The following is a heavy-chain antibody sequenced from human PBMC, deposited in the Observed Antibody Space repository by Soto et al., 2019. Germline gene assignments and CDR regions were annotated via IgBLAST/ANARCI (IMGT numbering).Heavy chain of an antibody. J-gene: IGHJ1*01. CDR3: ARDNPYYYASSGDIYN. D-gene: IGHD3-22*01. CDR1: GGSISSYY. V-gene: IGHV4-59*01. Sequence: PSETLSLTCTVSGGSISSYYWSWIRQPPGKGLEWIGYIYYSGSTNYNPSLKSRVTISVDTSKNQFSLKLSSVTAADTAVYYCARDNPYYYASSGDIYNWGQRTPLPVSS. CDR2: IYYSGST.